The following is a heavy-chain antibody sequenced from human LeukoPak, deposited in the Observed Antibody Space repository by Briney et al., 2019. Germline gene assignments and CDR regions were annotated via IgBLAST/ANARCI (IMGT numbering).Heavy chain of an antibody. CDR3: ARSSPTVTTWWFPRPSDGMDV. CDR1: GFTFSSYE. J-gene: IGHJ6*02. CDR2: ISSSGSTI. D-gene: IGHD4-17*01. V-gene: IGHV3-48*03. Sequence: GGSLRLSCAASGFTFSSYEMNWVRQAPGKGLEWVSYISSSGSTIYYADSVKGRFTISRDNAKNSLYLQMNSLRAEDTAVYYCARSSPTVTTWWFPRPSDGMDVWGQGTTVTVSS.